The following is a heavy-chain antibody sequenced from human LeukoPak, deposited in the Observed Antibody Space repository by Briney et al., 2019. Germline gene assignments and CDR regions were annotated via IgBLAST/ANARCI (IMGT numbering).Heavy chain of an antibody. CDR3: ARGRDRSKAGDH. V-gene: IGHV4-34*01. Sequence: SETLSLTCAVYGGSCDDYYCSWIRQPPGKGLEWIGEVHPHGIFYYNSSLMSRVTIPIDTSKTQFSLRLTSVTAADTAFYYCARGRDRSKAGDHWGQGSLVTVSS. D-gene: IGHD5-24*01. CDR1: GGSCDDYY. CDR2: VHPHGIF. J-gene: IGHJ4*02.